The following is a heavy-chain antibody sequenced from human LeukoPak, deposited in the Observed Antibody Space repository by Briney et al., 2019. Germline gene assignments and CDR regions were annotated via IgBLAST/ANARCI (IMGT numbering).Heavy chain of an antibody. V-gene: IGHV3-30*18. CDR2: ISYDGSNK. D-gene: IGHD3-10*01. CDR1: GFTFSSYG. CDR3: AKTGDGSGSYYNGPDY. Sequence: GRSLRLSCAASGFTFSSYGMHWVRQAPGKGLEWVAVISYDGSNKYYADSVKGRFTISRDNSKNTLYLQMNSLRAEDTAVYYCAKTGDGSGSYYNGPDYWGQGTLVTVSS. J-gene: IGHJ4*02.